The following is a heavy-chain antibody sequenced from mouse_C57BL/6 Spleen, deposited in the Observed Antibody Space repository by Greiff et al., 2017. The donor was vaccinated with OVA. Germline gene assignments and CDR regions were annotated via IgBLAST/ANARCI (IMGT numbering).Heavy chain of an antibody. CDR1: GFTFNTYA. CDR3: VRGSYDGYGEGYAMDY. D-gene: IGHD2-3*01. J-gene: IGHJ4*01. V-gene: IGHV10-3*01. CDR2: IRSKSSNYAT. Sequence: EVQLVESGGGLVQPKGSLKLSCAASGFTFNTYAMHWVRQAPGKGLEWVARIRSKSSNYATYYADSVKDRFTISRDDSQSMLYLQMNNLKTEDTAMYYCVRGSYDGYGEGYAMDYWGQGTSVTASS.